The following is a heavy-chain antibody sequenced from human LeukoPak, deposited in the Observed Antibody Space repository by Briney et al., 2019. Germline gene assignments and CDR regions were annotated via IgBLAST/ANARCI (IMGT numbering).Heavy chain of an antibody. CDR2: IIPILGVV. D-gene: IGHD5-18*01. CDR3: ARDNLRYGYSYVTNYSYGMDV. CDR1: GGTXSSYA. J-gene: IGHJ6*02. Sequence: SVTVSCKASGGTXSSYAISWVRQAPGQGLEWMARIIPILGVVNNAQKFQGRVTITADKSTSTAYMDLSSLRSEDTAVYYCARDNLRYGYSYVTNYSYGMDVWGQGTTVTVSS. V-gene: IGHV1-69*04.